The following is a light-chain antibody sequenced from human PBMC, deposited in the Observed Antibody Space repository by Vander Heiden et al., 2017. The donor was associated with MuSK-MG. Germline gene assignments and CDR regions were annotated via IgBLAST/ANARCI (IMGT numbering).Light chain of an antibody. CDR2: QDI. V-gene: IGLV3-1*01. CDR1: KLGVTC. Sequence: SYDLTPPPSVSVSPVQTASITCSGDKLGVTCVCWYHQTPGQSPVLVIDQDIRRPSGITERLSGSKSGNTATLTISGTQAMDEADYYCQAWDSSTAVFGTGTKFTVL. J-gene: IGLJ1*01. CDR3: QAWDSSTAV.